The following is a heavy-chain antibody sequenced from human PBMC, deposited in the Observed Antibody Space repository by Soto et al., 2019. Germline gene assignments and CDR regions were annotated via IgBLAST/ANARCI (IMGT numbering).Heavy chain of an antibody. CDR3: ARDDEGGSYCDLGY. Sequence: QVQLVESGGGVVQPGRSLRLSCAASGFTFSNYIMHWVRHAPVKGLEWVAIILHDGNNKYYADSVKGRFTISRDNSKNKLYLQMNSLRTEDTAIYYCARDDEGGSYCDLGYWGQGTLVTVSS. D-gene: IGHD3-10*01. V-gene: IGHV3-30-3*01. CDR2: ILHDGNNK. CDR1: GFTFSNYI. J-gene: IGHJ4*02.